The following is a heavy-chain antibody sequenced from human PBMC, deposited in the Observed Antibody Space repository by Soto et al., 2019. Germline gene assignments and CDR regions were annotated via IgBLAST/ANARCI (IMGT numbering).Heavy chain of an antibody. V-gene: IGHV3-30-3*01. Sequence: QVQLVESGGGVVQPGRSLRLSCAASGFTFSSYARHWVRQAPGKGLEWVAVISYDGSNKYYADSVKGRFTISRDNSKNTLYLQMNSLRAEDTAVYYCARDGGGYGDYVAYYYYGMDVWGQGTTVTVSS. D-gene: IGHD4-17*01. CDR2: ISYDGSNK. CDR3: ARDGGGYGDYVAYYYYGMDV. J-gene: IGHJ6*02. CDR1: GFTFSSYA.